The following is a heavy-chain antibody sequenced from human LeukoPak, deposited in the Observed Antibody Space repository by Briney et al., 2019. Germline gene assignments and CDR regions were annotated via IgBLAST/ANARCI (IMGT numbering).Heavy chain of an antibody. D-gene: IGHD6-13*01. CDR2: ISDSGGST. Sequence: GGSLRLSCAASRFTFSSYVMSWVRQAPGKGLEWVSAISDSGGSTYYADSVKGRFTISRDNSKNTLYLQMNSLRVEDTAVYYCANSEQFDYWGQGTLVIVSS. J-gene: IGHJ4*02. CDR3: ANSEQFDY. V-gene: IGHV3-23*01. CDR1: RFTFSSYV.